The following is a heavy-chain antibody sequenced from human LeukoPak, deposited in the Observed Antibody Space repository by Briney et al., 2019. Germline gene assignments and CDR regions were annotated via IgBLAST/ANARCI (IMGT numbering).Heavy chain of an antibody. V-gene: IGHV4-61*02. J-gene: IGHJ6*02. CDR3: ASTTVTTDYYYGMDV. D-gene: IGHD4-17*01. CDR1: DGSISSGSYY. Sequence: PSETLSLTCTVSDGSISSGSYYWSWIRQPAGKGLEWIGRIYTSGSTNYNPSLTGRVTISVDTSKNQFSLKLSSVTAADTAVYYCASTTVTTDYYYGMDVWGQGTTVTVSS. CDR2: IYTSGST.